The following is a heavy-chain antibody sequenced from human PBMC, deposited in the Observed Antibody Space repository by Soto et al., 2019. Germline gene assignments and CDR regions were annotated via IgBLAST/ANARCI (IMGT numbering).Heavy chain of an antibody. CDR1: GFTFSSYS. CDR3: TRILWSSRRDALDI. J-gene: IGHJ6*02. Sequence: EVQLVESGGGLVQPGGSLRLSCAASGFTFSSYSMNWVRQAPGEDLEWVSAIGTSGTPTLYADSVKSRFSISRDDSRNTVSLQMNSLGVEDTATYYCTRILWSSRRDALDIWGQGTTVTVSS. CDR2: IGTSGTPT. D-gene: IGHD2-21*01. V-gene: IGHV3-23*04.